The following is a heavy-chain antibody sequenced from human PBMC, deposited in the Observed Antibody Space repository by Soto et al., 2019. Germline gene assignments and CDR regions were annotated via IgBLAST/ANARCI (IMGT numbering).Heavy chain of an antibody. J-gene: IGHJ4*02. D-gene: IGHD2-21*02. CDR3: ARDREYCGGDCYFDY. CDR2: INPSGGST. Sequence: ASVKVSCKASGYTFTNHWMHWVRQAPGQGLEWMGIINPSGGSTSYAQKFQGRVTMTRDTSTSTVYMELSSLRSEDTAVYYCARDREYCGGDCYFDYWGQGTLVTVSS. V-gene: IGHV1-46*01. CDR1: GYTFTNHW.